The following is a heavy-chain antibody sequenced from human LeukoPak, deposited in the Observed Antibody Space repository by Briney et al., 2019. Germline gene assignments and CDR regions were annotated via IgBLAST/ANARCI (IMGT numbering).Heavy chain of an antibody. CDR2: ISSSSSTI. D-gene: IGHD5-12*01. CDR1: GFTFSSYS. CDR3: AKESRGYIDY. Sequence: GGSLRLSCAASGFTFSSYSMNWVRQAPGKGLEWVSYISSSSSTIYYADSVKGRFTISRDNAKDSLYLQMNSLRTEDTALYYCAKESRGYIDYWGQGTLVTVSS. J-gene: IGHJ4*02. V-gene: IGHV3-48*01.